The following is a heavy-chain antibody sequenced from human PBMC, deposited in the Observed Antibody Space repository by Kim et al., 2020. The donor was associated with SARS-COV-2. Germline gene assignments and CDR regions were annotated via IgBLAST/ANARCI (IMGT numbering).Heavy chain of an antibody. CDR1: GFTFSNAW. Sequence: GGSLRLSCAASGFTFSNAWMSWVRQAPWKGLEWVGRIKSKTDGGTTDYAAPVKGRFTISRDDSKNTLYLQMNSLKTEDTAVYYCTSGGQMEWLSGHHYYYMDVWGKGTTVTVSS. D-gene: IGHD3-3*01. V-gene: IGHV3-15*01. J-gene: IGHJ6*03. CDR3: TSGGQMEWLSGHHYYYMDV. CDR2: IKSKTDGGTT.